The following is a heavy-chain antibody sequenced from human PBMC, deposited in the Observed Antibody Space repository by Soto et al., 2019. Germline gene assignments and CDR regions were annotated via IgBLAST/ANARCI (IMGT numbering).Heavy chain of an antibody. V-gene: IGHV4-39*01. CDR1: GDSLSSSYYY. J-gene: IGHJ3*02. Sequence: QLQLQESGPGLVKPSETLSLTCSVSGDSLSSSYYYWGWIRQPPGERLEWIASVDYTGSAYYNPSLRSRVTISVDTSNNDFSLKVDSVSAADTALYYCARQGINRGFGPGAFDIWGQGTTVIVSS. D-gene: IGHD1-20*01. CDR3: ARQGINRGFGPGAFDI. CDR2: VDYTGSA.